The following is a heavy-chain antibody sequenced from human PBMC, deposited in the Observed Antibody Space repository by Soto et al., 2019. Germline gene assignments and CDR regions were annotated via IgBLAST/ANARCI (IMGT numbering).Heavy chain of an antibody. J-gene: IGHJ4*02. CDR3: ARRSIMITFGGVIAMYFDY. V-gene: IGHV4-34*01. D-gene: IGHD3-16*02. CDR2: INRSGST. CDR1: GGSFSGYY. Sequence: SETLSLTCAVYGGSFSGYYWSWIRQPPGKGLEWIGEINRSGSTNYNPSLKSRVTISVDTSKNQFSLKLSSVTAADTAVYYCARRSIMITFGGVIAMYFDYWGQGTLVTVSS.